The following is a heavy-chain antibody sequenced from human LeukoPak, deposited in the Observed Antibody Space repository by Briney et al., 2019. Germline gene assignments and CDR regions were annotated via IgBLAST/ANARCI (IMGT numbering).Heavy chain of an antibody. CDR3: ARVRLADERAWAY. Sequence: ASVKVSCKASGYTHSDFYIHWVRQVPGQGLEYVGWITPKSGDTYSPQRFQGRVTMTRDASISTAYMELSSLRSDDTAVYFCARVRLADERAWAYWGQGTLVTVSS. CDR2: ITPKSGDT. V-gene: IGHV1-2*02. J-gene: IGHJ4*02. CDR1: GYTHSDFY. D-gene: IGHD3-3*02.